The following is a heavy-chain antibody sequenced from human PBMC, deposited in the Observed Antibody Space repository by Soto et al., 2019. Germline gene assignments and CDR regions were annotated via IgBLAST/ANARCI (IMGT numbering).Heavy chain of an antibody. CDR1: GFTFSSYA. J-gene: IGHJ3*02. Sequence: EVQLLESGGGLVQPGGSLRLSCAASGFTFSSYAMSWVRQAPGKGLEWVSAISGSGGSTYYADSVKGRFTISRDNSKNTLYLQMNSLRAEDTAVYYCANEIIAVAERKNDAFDIWGQGTMVTVSS. CDR3: ANEIIAVAERKNDAFDI. D-gene: IGHD6-19*01. CDR2: ISGSGGST. V-gene: IGHV3-23*01.